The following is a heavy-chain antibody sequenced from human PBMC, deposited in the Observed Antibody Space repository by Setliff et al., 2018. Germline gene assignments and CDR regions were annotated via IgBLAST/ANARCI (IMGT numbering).Heavy chain of an antibody. CDR1: GFTFNTYS. CDR3: ARGGAFSYGYPLHH. V-gene: IGHV3-48*03. J-gene: IGHJ5*02. Sequence: PGGSLRLSCAASGFTFNTYSMNWVRQAPGKRLEWVSFIRNGGNDKYYADSVKGRFTISRDDSQNSLFLQMGSLRGEDKAVYYCARGGAFSYGYPLHHWGQGTLVTAPQ. D-gene: IGHD5-18*01. CDR2: IRNGGNDK.